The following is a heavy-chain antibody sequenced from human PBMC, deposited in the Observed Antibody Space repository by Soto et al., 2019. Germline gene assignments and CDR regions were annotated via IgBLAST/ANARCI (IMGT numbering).Heavy chain of an antibody. J-gene: IGHJ4*02. Sequence: PVGSLRLSCAVSGFTFSSYALSWVRQAPGKGLEWVSSISGSGGSTHYADSVRGRFTISRDNSKKTLYLQINRLRTEDTAVYYCAKGQNYYDSRSSRMFDYWGQGTLVTVSS. CDR3: AKGQNYYDSRSSRMFDY. D-gene: IGHD3-22*01. CDR2: ISGSGGST. CDR1: GFTFSSYA. V-gene: IGHV3-23*01.